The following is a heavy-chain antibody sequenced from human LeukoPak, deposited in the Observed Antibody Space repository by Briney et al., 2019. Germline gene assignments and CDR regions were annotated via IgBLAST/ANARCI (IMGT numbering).Heavy chain of an antibody. D-gene: IGHD2-15*01. CDR3: AREIVVVVAATPVVYYYGMDV. CDR1: GYTFTSYG. CDR2: ISAYNGNT. Sequence: ASVKVSCKASGYTFTSYGISWVRQAPGQGLEWMGWISAYNGNTNYAQKLQGRVTMTTDTSTSTAYMELRSLRSDDTAVYYCAREIVVVVAATPVVYYYGMDVWGQGTTVTVSS. J-gene: IGHJ6*02. V-gene: IGHV1-18*01.